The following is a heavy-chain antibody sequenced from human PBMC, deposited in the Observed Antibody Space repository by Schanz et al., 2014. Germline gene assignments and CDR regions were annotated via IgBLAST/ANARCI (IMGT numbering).Heavy chain of an antibody. Sequence: VKLLESGGGLVQPGGSLRLSCAASGFTFATYAMSWVRQAPGKGLEWVAATRYDGNNKYYVDSVKGRFTISRDNSKNTLYLQVNSLRVEDTAVYYCARQPGRITVSGVVSNWFDPWGQGTLVTVSS. J-gene: IGHJ5*02. V-gene: IGHV3-33*08. D-gene: IGHD3-3*01. CDR2: TRYDGNNK. CDR3: ARQPGRITVSGVVSNWFDP. CDR1: GFTFATYA.